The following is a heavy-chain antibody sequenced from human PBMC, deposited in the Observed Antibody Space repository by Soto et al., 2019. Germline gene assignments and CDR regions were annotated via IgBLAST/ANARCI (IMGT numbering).Heavy chain of an antibody. Sequence: VGSLRLSCAASGFTFSSYWMHWVRQAPGKGLVWVSRINSDGSSPIYADSVKGRFTISRDNAKNMLFLQMNSLRAEDTAVYFCARDLPSWGFGVVNDAFDVWGQGTMVTV. CDR3: ARDLPSWGFGVVNDAFDV. CDR2: INSDGSSP. V-gene: IGHV3-74*01. J-gene: IGHJ3*01. CDR1: GFTFSSYW. D-gene: IGHD3-3*01.